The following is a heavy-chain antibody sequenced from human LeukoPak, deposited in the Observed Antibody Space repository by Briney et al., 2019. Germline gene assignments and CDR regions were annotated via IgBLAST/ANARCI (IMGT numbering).Heavy chain of an antibody. V-gene: IGHV4-59*01. Sequence: SETLSLTCTVSAGSIIDYYWSWIRQPPGKGLEWIGYIYSSGTTAYNPSLKSRVTISVDTPKNQFSLKLSSVTAADTAMYYCARESRASRDFDYWGQGTLVTVSS. J-gene: IGHJ4*02. CDR1: AGSIIDYY. CDR3: ARESRASRDFDY. D-gene: IGHD2-2*01. CDR2: IYSSGTT.